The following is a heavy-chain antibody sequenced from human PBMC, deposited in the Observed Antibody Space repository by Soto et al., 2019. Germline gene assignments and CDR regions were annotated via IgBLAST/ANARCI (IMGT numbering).Heavy chain of an antibody. Sequence: ASVKVSCKASGYTFNKYGFNWVRQAPGQGLEWMGRISAFNDYTNPAQKFQGRITLTTDASTNTAYMELQILRSDDTAMYYCARGRGVVIPAGTPDAFDVWGQGTMVTVS. V-gene: IGHV1-18*01. D-gene: IGHD6-13*01. J-gene: IGHJ3*01. CDR3: ARGRGVVIPAGTPDAFDV. CDR1: GYTFNKYG. CDR2: ISAFNDYT.